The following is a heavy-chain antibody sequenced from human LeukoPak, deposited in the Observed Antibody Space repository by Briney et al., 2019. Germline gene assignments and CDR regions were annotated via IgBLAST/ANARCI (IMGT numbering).Heavy chain of an antibody. J-gene: IGHJ5*02. V-gene: IGHV4-59*01. CDR1: GASITSYY. CDR3: ARQGYCSGTSCYAGGDWFDP. CDR2: IYYSGST. Sequence: PSETLSLTCTVSGASITSYYWSWIRQPPGKALEWIGYIYYSGSTNYNPSLKSRVTISVDTSKNQFSLKLRSVTAADTAVYYCARQGYCSGTSCYAGGDWFDPWGQGTLVTVSS. D-gene: IGHD2-2*01.